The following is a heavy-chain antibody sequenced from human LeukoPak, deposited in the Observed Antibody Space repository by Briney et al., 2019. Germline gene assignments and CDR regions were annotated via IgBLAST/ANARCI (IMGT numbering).Heavy chain of an antibody. CDR3: AKLPIVVPAALPGGYFDY. D-gene: IGHD2-2*01. V-gene: IGHV3-23*01. J-gene: IGHJ4*02. CDR1: GFTFSSYA. CDR2: ISGSGGST. Sequence: GGSLRLSCAASGFTFSSYAMSWVRQAPGKGLEWVSAISGSGGSTYYADSVKGRFTISRDNSKNTLYLQMNSLRAEDTAVYYCAKLPIVVPAALPGGYFDYWGQGTLVTVSS.